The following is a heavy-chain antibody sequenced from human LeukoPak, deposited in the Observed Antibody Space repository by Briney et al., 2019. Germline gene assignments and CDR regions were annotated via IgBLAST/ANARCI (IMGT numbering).Heavy chain of an antibody. CDR3: ARRGPPRTMLRGVKSGWFDP. J-gene: IGHJ5*02. CDR1: GGSISSSSYY. V-gene: IGHV4-39*07. D-gene: IGHD3-10*01. CDR2: VYYSGST. Sequence: SETLSLTCTVSGGSISSSSYYWGWIRQPPGKGLEWIGSVYYSGSTNYNPSLKSRVTISVDTSKSQFSLRLNSVTAADTAVYYCARRGPPRTMLRGVKSGWFDPWGQGTLVTVSS.